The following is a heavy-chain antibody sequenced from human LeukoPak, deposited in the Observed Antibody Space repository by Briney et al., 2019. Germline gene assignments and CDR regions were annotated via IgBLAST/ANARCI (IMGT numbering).Heavy chain of an antibody. CDR2: ISSSGSTI. Sequence: KSGGSLRLSCAASGFTSSDYYMSWIRQAPGKGLEWVSYISSSGSTIYYADSVKGRFTISRDNAKNSLYLQMNSLRAEDTAVYYCAREGRWLQLADAFDIWGQGTMVTVSS. V-gene: IGHV3-11*04. CDR3: AREGRWLQLADAFDI. CDR1: GFTSSDYY. D-gene: IGHD5-24*01. J-gene: IGHJ3*02.